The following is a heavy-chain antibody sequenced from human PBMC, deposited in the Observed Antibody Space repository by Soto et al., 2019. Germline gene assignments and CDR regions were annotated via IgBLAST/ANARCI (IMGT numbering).Heavy chain of an antibody. V-gene: IGHV3-21*01. CDR3: AKGRGYSGYGDYYYYMDV. Sequence: SLRLSCAASGFTFSSYSMNWVRQAPGEGLEWVSSISSSSNYIYYADSLRGRFTISRDDAKSSLYLQMNSLRAEDTAVYYCAKGRGYSGYGDYYYYMDVWGKGTTVTVSS. CDR1: GFTFSSYS. CDR2: ISSSSNYI. J-gene: IGHJ6*03. D-gene: IGHD5-12*01.